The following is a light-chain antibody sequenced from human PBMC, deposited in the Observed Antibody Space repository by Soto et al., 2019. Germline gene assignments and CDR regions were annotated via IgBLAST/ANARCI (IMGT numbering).Light chain of an antibody. V-gene: IGKV3D-20*02. Sequence: IVLTQSPATLSLSPGERATLSCRASQSVSNNYLAWYQQKPGQAPRLLIYGASSRATGIPDRFSGSGSGTDFTLTISSLEPEDFAVYYCQQRSNWPPAITFGQGTLLAIK. CDR1: QSVSNNY. CDR3: QQRSNWPPAIT. CDR2: GAS. J-gene: IGKJ5*01.